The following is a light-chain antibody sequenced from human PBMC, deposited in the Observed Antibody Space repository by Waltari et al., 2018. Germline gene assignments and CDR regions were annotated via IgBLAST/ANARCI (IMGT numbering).Light chain of an antibody. V-gene: IGLV2-14*03. CDR2: DVI. CDR3: SSYARGSTWV. Sequence: QSALTQPASVSGSPGQSITISCTGTSSDVGAYNYVSWSQHYPGKAPKLIIYDVIKRYTAISDRYSGSKSGNTASLTISGLQSEDEADYSCSSYARGSTWVFGGGTKLTVL. J-gene: IGLJ3*02. CDR1: SSDVGAYNY.